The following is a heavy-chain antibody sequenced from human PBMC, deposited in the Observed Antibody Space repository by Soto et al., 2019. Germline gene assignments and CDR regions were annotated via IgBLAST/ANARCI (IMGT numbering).Heavy chain of an antibody. V-gene: IGHV3-74*01. Sequence: GGSLRLSCVASGFTFSSYWIHWVRQAPREGLVWVSRINSDGSTTNYADSVKGRFTISRDNAKNTLYLQMNSLRAEDTAVYYCAKEGGLSGSYYISSSYYFDYWGQGTLVTVSS. J-gene: IGHJ4*02. CDR1: GFTFSSYW. D-gene: IGHD1-26*01. CDR3: AKEGGLSGSYYISSSYYFDY. CDR2: INSDGSTT.